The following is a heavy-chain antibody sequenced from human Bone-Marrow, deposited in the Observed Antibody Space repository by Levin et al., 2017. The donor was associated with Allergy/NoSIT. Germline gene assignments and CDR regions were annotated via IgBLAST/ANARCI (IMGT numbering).Heavy chain of an antibody. CDR3: ARGGGGLVYYDSSGADFQH. CDR1: GFTFSSYA. Sequence: PGGSLRLSCAASGFTFSSYAMHWVRQAPGKGLEWVAVISYDGSNKYYADSVKGRFTISRDNSKNTLYLQMNSLRAEDTAVYYCARGGGGLVYYDSSGADFQHWGQGTLVTVSS. J-gene: IGHJ1*01. V-gene: IGHV3-30*04. D-gene: IGHD3-22*01. CDR2: ISYDGSNK.